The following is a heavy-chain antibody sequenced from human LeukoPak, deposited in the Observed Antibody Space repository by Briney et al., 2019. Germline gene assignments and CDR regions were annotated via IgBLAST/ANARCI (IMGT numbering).Heavy chain of an antibody. Sequence: SETLSLTCAVFGGSFSGYYWSWIRQPPGKGLECIGEINHSGITDYNPSLKSRVTISIDTSNNQFSLKMSSVTAADTAVYYCARGSRTVVVEDCYYMDVWGKGTTVTVSS. CDR2: INHSGIT. V-gene: IGHV4-34*01. J-gene: IGHJ6*03. CDR3: ARGSRTVVVEDCYYMDV. CDR1: GGSFSGYY. D-gene: IGHD2-15*01.